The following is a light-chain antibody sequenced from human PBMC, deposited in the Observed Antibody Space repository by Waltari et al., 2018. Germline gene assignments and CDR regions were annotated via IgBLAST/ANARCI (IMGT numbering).Light chain of an antibody. V-gene: IGKV1-5*03. Sequence: DIQMTQSPSSLSASVGDRVTITRRASQSISDWLAWYQQKPGKAPMLLIYKASILKSGVPSRFSGSGSGTQFTLTISSLQPDDFATYYCQQYNTYSSFGQGTKLEIK. CDR1: QSISDW. J-gene: IGKJ2*01. CDR2: KAS. CDR3: QQYNTYSS.